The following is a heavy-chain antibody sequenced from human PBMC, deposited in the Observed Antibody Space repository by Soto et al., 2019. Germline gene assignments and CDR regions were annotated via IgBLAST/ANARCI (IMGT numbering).Heavy chain of an antibody. CDR2: VSSNNDYI. CDR1: GFTFSSYA. D-gene: IGHD5-12*01. J-gene: IGHJ4*02. Sequence: EVQLVESGGGLVKPGGSLRLSCAASGFTFSSYAMNWVRQAPGKGLEWVSSVSSNNDYIYYGDSVKGRFTISRDNDKNSLYLQMKSVRVEDTAVYYCARGGDPSGSWPRYWGQGTLVTVSS. CDR3: ARGGDPSGSWPRY. V-gene: IGHV3-21*01.